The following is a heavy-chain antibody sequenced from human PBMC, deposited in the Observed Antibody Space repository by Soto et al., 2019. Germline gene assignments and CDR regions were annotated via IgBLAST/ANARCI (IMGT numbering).Heavy chain of an antibody. CDR2: IYWDDDE. CDR3: VHKASGPIAFDS. CDR1: GFSLSTSGVG. D-gene: IGHD2-21*01. J-gene: IGHJ4*02. V-gene: IGHV2-5*02. Sequence: QITLKESGPTLVKPTQTLTLTCTFSGFSLSTSGVGVGWIRQPPGKALEWLAVIYWDDDERYSPSLKSRLSITKDTSKNQVVLTMTTMDPVATATYFCVHKASGPIAFDSWGQGTLVTVSS.